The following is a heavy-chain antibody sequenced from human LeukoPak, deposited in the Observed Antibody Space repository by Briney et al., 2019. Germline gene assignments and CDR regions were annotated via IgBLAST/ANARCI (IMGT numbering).Heavy chain of an antibody. CDR3: GRDDLWSGYFSIDY. CDR2: IRAYNGNT. CDR1: GYTFTSYG. V-gene: IGHV1-18*01. D-gene: IGHD3-3*01. J-gene: IGHJ4*02. Sequence: ASVKVSCKASGYTFTSYGINWVRQAPGQGLEWMGWIRAYNGNTNYAQKLQGRVTMTTDTSTSTAYMELRSLRSDDTAVYYGGRDDLWSGYFSIDYWGQGTLVTVSS.